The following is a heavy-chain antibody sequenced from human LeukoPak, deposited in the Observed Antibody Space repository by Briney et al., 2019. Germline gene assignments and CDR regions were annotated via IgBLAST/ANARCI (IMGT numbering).Heavy chain of an antibody. CDR1: GFTFSSYW. Sequence: PGGSLRLSCAASGFTFSSYWMHWVRQAPGKGLVWVSRINSDGRSTSYADSVKGRFTISRDNAKNTLYLQMNSLRAEDTAVYYCARVADYEVLWYFDLWGRGTPVAVSS. D-gene: IGHD4-17*01. J-gene: IGHJ2*01. CDR3: ARVADYEVLWYFDL. V-gene: IGHV3-74*01. CDR2: INSDGRST.